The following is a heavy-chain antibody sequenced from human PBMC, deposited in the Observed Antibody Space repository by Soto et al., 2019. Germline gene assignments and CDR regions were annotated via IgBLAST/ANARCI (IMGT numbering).Heavy chain of an antibody. Sequence: ASVKVSCKASGYSFTNNDVSWVRQATGQGLEWMGWMNPGSGDTGYAQKFQGRVTMTRDISIATAYMELSSLRSDDTAIYYCAIMETFGSLSCFDPSGPGPLLTVST. CDR2: MNPGSGDT. J-gene: IGHJ5*02. CDR1: GYSFTNND. V-gene: IGHV1-8*01. CDR3: AIMETFGSLSCFDP. D-gene: IGHD3-16*01.